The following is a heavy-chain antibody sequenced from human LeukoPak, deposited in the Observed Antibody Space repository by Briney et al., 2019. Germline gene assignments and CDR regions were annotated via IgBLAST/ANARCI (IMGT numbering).Heavy chain of an antibody. J-gene: IGHJ4*02. CDR3: AKSHVLLWFGELTKLPFDY. V-gene: IGHV3-23*01. CDR1: GFTFSSYA. CDR2: ISGSGGST. D-gene: IGHD3-10*01. Sequence: GGSLRLSXAASGFTFSSYAMSWVRQAPGKGLEWVSAISGSGGSTYYADSVKGRFTISRDNSKNTLYLQMNSLRAEDTAVYYCAKSHVLLWFGELTKLPFDYWGQGTLVTVSS.